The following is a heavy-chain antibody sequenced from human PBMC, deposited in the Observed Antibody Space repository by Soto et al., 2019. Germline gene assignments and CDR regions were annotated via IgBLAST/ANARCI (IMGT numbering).Heavy chain of an antibody. CDR2: IYYGVAT. CDR1: GGSISSADYY. V-gene: IGHV4-30-4*01. CDR3: ARAPYSKYLLWFEP. J-gene: IGHJ5*02. Sequence: SETLSLTCTVSGGSISSADYYCNWIRQPPGKGLEWIGYIYYGVATYYNPSLKSRLTISLDTSKNQFSLKLSSVTAADTAVYYCARAPYSKYLLWFEPWGQGTMVTVSS. D-gene: IGHD4-4*01.